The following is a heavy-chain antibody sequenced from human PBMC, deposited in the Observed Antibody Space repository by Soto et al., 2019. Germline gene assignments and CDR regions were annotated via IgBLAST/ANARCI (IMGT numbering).Heavy chain of an antibody. CDR2: ISGSGGST. V-gene: IGHV3-23*01. CDR3: VKDRAIFTFFDY. Sequence: PGGSLRLSCAASGFTFSSYAMNWVRQAPGKGLEWVSSISGSGGSTYYAGSVKGRFTISRDNSKNTLYLQMNRLRVEDTAVYGCVKDRAIFTFFDYWGQGTLVTVYS. CDR1: GFTFSSYA. J-gene: IGHJ4*02. D-gene: IGHD3-3*01.